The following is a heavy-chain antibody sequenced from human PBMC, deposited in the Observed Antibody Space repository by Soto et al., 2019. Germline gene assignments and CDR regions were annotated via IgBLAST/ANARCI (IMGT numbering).Heavy chain of an antibody. CDR3: AGFPVNPGRDSSPIFAS. J-gene: IGHJ4*02. CDR1: GDAISRDS. Sequence: SQARSVAWGGSGDAISRDSCNGGRPCPGKGLEWIGCIYFTGSTIYNPSLESRVTMSVDTSKTQFSLRLSSVTAADTAVYYCAGFPVNPGRDSSPIFASWGQGPLVTVS. CDR2: IYFTGST. V-gene: IGHV4-59*08. D-gene: IGHD3-22*01.